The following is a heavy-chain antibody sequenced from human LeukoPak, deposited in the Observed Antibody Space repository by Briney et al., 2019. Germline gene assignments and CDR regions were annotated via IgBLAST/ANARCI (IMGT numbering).Heavy chain of an antibody. J-gene: IGHJ4*02. CDR2: VSSDSTV. Sequence: GGSLRLSCAASGFTLSSHTMNWVRQVPGKGLAWVSTVSSDSTVHYAESVKGRFTISRDNAKNSLYLQMNSLRAEDTAVYYCARDSFSAKYYDFWSGYYIGLFDYWGQGTLVTVSS. CDR1: GFTLSSHT. V-gene: IGHV3-48*04. CDR3: ARDSFSAKYYDFWSGYYIGLFDY. D-gene: IGHD3-3*01.